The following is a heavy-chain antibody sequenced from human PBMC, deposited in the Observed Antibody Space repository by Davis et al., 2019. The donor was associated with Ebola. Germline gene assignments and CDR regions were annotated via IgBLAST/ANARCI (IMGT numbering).Heavy chain of an antibody. CDR1: GFTFSSYG. CDR2: IRYDGSNK. D-gene: IGHD6-13*01. V-gene: IGHV3-30*02. J-gene: IGHJ4*02. Sequence: GESLKISCAASGFTFSSYGMHWVRQAPGKGLEWVAFIRYDGSNKYYADSVKGRFTISRDNSKNTLYLQMNSLRAEDTAVYYCAKDLWGSSWYGGDYWGQGTLVTVSS. CDR3: AKDLWGSSWYGGDY.